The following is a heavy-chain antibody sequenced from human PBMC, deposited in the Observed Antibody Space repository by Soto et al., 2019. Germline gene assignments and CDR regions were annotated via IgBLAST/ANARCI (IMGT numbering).Heavy chain of an antibody. Sequence: GGSLRLSCSASGFNFAAYTMSWVRLTPGKGLEWVGFIRSIAYGGTTEYAASVKGRFTISRDDSKSIAYLQMNSLKTEDTAVYYCTRVLGYHYDTAHIWGQGTMVTVSS. J-gene: IGHJ3*02. CDR1: GFNFAAYT. V-gene: IGHV3-49*04. CDR2: IRSIAYGGTT. D-gene: IGHD3-22*01. CDR3: TRVLGYHYDTAHI.